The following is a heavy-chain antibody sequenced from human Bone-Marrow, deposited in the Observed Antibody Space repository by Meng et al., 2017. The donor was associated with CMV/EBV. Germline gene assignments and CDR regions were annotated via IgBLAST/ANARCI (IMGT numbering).Heavy chain of an antibody. J-gene: IGHJ4*02. D-gene: IGHD5-18*01. CDR1: GFTCSSYA. CDR2: ISGSGGST. CDR3: AKSSWIQLWSNFDY. V-gene: IGHV3-23*01. Sequence: AYGFTCSSYARSWVRQARGKGLEWVSAISGSGGSTYYADSVKGRFTISRDNSKNTLYLQMNSLRAEDTAVYYCAKSSWIQLWSNFDYWGQGTLVTVSS.